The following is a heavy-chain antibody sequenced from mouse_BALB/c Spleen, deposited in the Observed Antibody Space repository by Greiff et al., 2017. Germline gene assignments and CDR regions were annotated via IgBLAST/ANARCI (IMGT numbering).Heavy chain of an antibody. CDR2: ISSGSSTI. CDR1: GFTFSSFG. CDR3: ARATTVVAPHFDY. J-gene: IGHJ2*01. D-gene: IGHD1-1*01. V-gene: IGHV5-17*02. Sequence: EVKLMESGGGLVQPGGSRKLSCAASGFTFSSFGMHWVRQAPEKGLEWVAYISSGSSTIYYADTVKGRFTISRDNPKNTLFLQMTSLRSEDTAMYYCARATTVVAPHFDYWGQGTTLTVSS.